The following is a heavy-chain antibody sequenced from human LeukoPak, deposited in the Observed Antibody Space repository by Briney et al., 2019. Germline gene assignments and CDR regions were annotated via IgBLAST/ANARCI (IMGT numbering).Heavy chain of an antibody. CDR2: IIPIFGTA. V-gene: IGHV1-69*05. CDR1: GGTFSSYA. J-gene: IGHJ3*02. D-gene: IGHD2-21*02. CDR3: ARFRVTEAFDI. Sequence: ASVRVSCKASGGTFSSYAISWVRQAPGQGLEWMGRIIPIFGTANYAQKFQGRATITTDESTSTAYMELSSLRSEDTAVYYCARFRVTEAFDIWGQGTMVTVSS.